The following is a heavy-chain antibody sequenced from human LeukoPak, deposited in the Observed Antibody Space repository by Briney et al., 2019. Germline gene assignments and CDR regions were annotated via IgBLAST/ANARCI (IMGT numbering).Heavy chain of an antibody. Sequence: GSLRLSCAASGFTVSSNYMSWVRQAPGKGLEWVSVIYSGGSTYYADSAKGRFTISRDNSKNTLYLQMNSLRSEDTAVYYCARVRDSSGYLIDYWGQGTLVTVSS. CDR3: ARVRDSSGYLIDY. CDR2: IYSGGST. V-gene: IGHV3-53*05. J-gene: IGHJ4*02. D-gene: IGHD3-22*01. CDR1: GFTVSSNY.